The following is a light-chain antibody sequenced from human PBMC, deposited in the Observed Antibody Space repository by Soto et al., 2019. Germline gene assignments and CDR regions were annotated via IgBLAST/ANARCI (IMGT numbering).Light chain of an antibody. Sequence: LTQPHSVSGSPGKTVTISCTRSSGSIASNYVQWYQQRPGSSPTTVIYGDNQRPSGVPDRFSGSIDSSSNTASLTISGLKTEDEADYYCQSYATSSVVFGGGTKVTVL. CDR1: SGSIASNY. CDR2: GDN. CDR3: QSYATSSVV. J-gene: IGLJ2*01. V-gene: IGLV6-57*01.